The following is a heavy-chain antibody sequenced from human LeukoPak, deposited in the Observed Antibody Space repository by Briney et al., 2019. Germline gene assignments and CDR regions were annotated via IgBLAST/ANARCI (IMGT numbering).Heavy chain of an antibody. CDR1: GLTVTSNY. J-gene: IGHJ4*02. Sequence: PGGSLRLSCAASGLTVTSNYMSWVRQAPGKGLEWVSVIYSGGSTYYADSVKGRFTISRDNSKNTLCLQMNNLRAEDTAVYYCARVAFRSSSYISGIDYWGQGTLVTVSS. V-gene: IGHV3-53*01. CDR2: IYSGGST. D-gene: IGHD1-20*01. CDR3: ARVAFRSSSYISGIDY.